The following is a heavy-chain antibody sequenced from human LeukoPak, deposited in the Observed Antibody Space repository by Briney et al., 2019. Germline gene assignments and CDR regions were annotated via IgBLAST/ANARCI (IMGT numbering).Heavy chain of an antibody. CDR2: ISSSSSTI. CDR1: GFTFSSYS. J-gene: IGHJ4*02. D-gene: IGHD3-22*01. CDR3: ARDYYDCSGYNHFDY. Sequence: GGTLRLSCAASGFTFSSYSMNWVRQAPGKGLEWVSYISSSSSTIYYADSVKGRFTISRDNAKNSLYLQMNSLSAEDTAVYYCARDYYDCSGYNHFDYWGQGTLVTVSS. V-gene: IGHV3-48*01.